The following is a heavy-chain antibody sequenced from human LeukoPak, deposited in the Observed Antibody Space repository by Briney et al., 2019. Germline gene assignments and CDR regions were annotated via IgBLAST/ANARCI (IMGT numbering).Heavy chain of an antibody. CDR1: GFTLNTYG. Sequence: GGSLRLSCAASGFTLNTYGMNWVRQAPGKGLVWVSRINGDGTSLTYADSVKGRFTVSRDNAKNTVYLQINSLRAEDTAVYYCTRDLRMYYYYVDYYYYGMDVWGQGTTVTVSS. D-gene: IGHD3-16*01. J-gene: IGHJ6*02. V-gene: IGHV3-74*03. CDR3: TRDLRMYYYYVDYYYYGMDV. CDR2: INGDGTSL.